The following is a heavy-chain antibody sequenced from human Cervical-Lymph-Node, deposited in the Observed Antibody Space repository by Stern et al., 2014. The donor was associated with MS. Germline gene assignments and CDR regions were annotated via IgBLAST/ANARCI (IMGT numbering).Heavy chain of an antibody. CDR1: GYTFTSYY. CDR2: TNPRGGST. D-gene: IGHD5-24*01. J-gene: IGHJ4*02. V-gene: IGHV1-46*01. Sequence: VQLVESGAEVKKPGASAKGSCKASGYTFTSYYMHRVRQAPGQGLEWMGITNPRGGSTSSAQKFQGRVTMPRDPSTSPFYMELSSLRSEDTAVYYCASTARDGYNSRFDYWGQGTLVTVSS. CDR3: ASTARDGYNSRFDY.